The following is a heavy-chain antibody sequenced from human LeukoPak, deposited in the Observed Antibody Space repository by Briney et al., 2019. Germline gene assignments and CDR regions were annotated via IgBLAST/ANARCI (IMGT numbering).Heavy chain of an antibody. J-gene: IGHJ4*02. D-gene: IGHD3-16*01. CDR2: IKQDGSEK. Sequence: PGGPLRLSCAASGFTFSGYWMSWDRGAPGMGLKWVANIKQDGSEKYYVDSVKGRFTISRDNANNSMYRQMNSLRAEDTGVYDCARDRREGGYRGQGTLVTVSS. V-gene: IGHV3-7*01. CDR3: ARDRREGGY. CDR1: GFTFSGYW.